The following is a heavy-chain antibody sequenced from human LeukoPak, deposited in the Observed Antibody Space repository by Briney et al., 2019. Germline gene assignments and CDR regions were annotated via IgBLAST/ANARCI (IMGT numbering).Heavy chain of an antibody. D-gene: IGHD2-2*01. CDR3: ARVIGARYCSSTSCPDAFDI. CDR2: INACNGNT. CDR1: GYTFTSYA. J-gene: IGHJ3*02. V-gene: IGHV1-3*01. Sequence: ASVKVSCKASGYTFTSYAMHWVRQARGQRLEWMGWINACNGNTKYSQKFQGRVTITRDTSASTAYMELSSLRSEDTAVYYCARVIGARYCSSTSCPDAFDIWGQGTMVTVSP.